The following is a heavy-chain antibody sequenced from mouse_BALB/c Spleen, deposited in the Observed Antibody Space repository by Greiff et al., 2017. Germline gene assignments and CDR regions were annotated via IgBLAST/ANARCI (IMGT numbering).Heavy chain of an antibody. CDR3: ARSVYYYGSSLPYYFDY. Sequence: VQLQQSGPELVKPGASVKISCKASGYAFSSSWMNWVKQRPGQGLEWIGRIYPGDGDTNYNGKFKGKATLTADKSSSTAYMQLSSLTSVDSAVYFCARSVYYYGSSLPYYFDYWGQGTTLTVSS. D-gene: IGHD1-1*01. J-gene: IGHJ2*01. CDR1: GYAFSSSW. V-gene: IGHV1-82*01. CDR2: IYPGDGDT.